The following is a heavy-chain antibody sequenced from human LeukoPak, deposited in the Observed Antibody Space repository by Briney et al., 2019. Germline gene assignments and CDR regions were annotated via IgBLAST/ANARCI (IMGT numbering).Heavy chain of an antibody. CDR1: GGSFSGYY. Sequence: PSETLSLTCAVYGGSFSGYYWTWIRQPPGKGLEWIGEINHSGSHNYNPSLKSPATISVDTSKNQFSLKLSSVTAADAAVYYCGRRLLPIAATGRVDSWGQGTLVTVSS. CDR3: GRRLLPIAATGRVDS. J-gene: IGHJ4*02. CDR2: INHSGSH. V-gene: IGHV4-34*01. D-gene: IGHD6-13*01.